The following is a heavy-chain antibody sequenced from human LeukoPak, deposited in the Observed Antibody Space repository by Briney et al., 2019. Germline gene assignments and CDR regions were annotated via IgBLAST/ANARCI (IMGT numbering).Heavy chain of an antibody. CDR2: ISYDGSNK. CDR3: ARSMVREVVFDY. Sequence: GGSLRLSCAASGFTFSSYSMNWVRQAPGKGLEWVAVISYDGSNKYYADSVKGRFTISRDNSKNTLYLQMNSLRAEDTAVYYCARSMVREVVFDYWGQGTLVTVSS. D-gene: IGHD3-10*01. V-gene: IGHV3-30*03. CDR1: GFTFSSYS. J-gene: IGHJ4*02.